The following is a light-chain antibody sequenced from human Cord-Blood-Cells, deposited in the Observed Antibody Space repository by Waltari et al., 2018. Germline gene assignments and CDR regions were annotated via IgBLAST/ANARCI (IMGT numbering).Light chain of an antibody. CDR3: QVWDSSSDHVV. Sequence: SYVLTQPPSVSVAPGKTARITCGGNNIGSKSVHWYQQKPGQAPVLVVYDDSDRPSGIPERSSGSNAGNTATLTIGRVEAGDEADYDCQVWDSSSDHVVCGGGTKLTVI. CDR1: NIGSKS. V-gene: IGLV3-21*03. J-gene: IGLJ2*01. CDR2: DDS.